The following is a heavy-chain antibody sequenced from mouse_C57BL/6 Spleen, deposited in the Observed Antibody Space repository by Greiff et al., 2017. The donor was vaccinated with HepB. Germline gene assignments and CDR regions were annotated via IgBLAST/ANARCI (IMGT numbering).Heavy chain of an antibody. J-gene: IGHJ3*01. CDR1: GYTFTSYW. CDR2: IDTNSGGT. CDR3: VREVTGTWFAY. Sequence: QVQLQQSGAELVKPGASVKLSCKASGYTFTSYWMHWVKQRPGRGLEWIGRIDTNSGGTKFNEKFKSKATLTVDKPSSTAYLQLSSLTSEDSAVYYCVREVTGTWFAYWGQGTLVTVSA. V-gene: IGHV1-72*01. D-gene: IGHD4-1*01.